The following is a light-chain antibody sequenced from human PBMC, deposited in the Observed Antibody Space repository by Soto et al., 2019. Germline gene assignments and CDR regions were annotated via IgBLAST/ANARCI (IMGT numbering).Light chain of an antibody. Sequence: QSALTQPASASGSPGQSITISCTGTSSDVGSYNLVSWYQQHPGNAPKLMIYEGNKRPSGVSNRFSGSKSGNSASLTISGLQAEDEGDYYCSSYVGSGTYVVFGGGTKVTVL. CDR2: EGN. CDR1: SSDVGSYNL. CDR3: SSYVGSGTYVV. J-gene: IGLJ2*01. V-gene: IGLV2-23*01.